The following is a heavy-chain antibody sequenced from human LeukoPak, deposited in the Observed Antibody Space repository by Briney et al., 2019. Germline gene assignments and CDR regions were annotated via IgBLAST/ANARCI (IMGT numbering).Heavy chain of an antibody. Sequence: SETLSLTCAVYGGSFSGYYWSWIRQPPGKGLEWIGEINHSGSTNYNPSLKSRVTISVDTSKNQFSLKLSSVTAADTAVYYCARVSYCSGGSCYPYSSGWYGLYYYYYYMDVWGKGTTVTVSS. J-gene: IGHJ6*03. V-gene: IGHV4-34*01. CDR3: ARVSYCSGGSCYPYSSGWYGLYYYYYYMDV. D-gene: IGHD2-15*01. CDR1: GGSFSGYY. CDR2: INHSGST.